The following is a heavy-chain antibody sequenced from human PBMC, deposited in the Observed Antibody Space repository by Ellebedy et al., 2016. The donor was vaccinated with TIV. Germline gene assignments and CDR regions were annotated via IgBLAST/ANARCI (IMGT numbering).Heavy chain of an antibody. D-gene: IGHD4-11*01. V-gene: IGHV3-66*01. CDR2: VYRDGST. J-gene: IGHJ4*02. Sequence: GESLKISCAVSGFTVATNHMSWVRQVPGKGLEWVSDVYRDGSTYYHDSVRGRFTIPRDNSKNMLYLQMNSLTVEDTAVYYCEREPVPTWAFDCWGQGTLVTVSS. CDR3: EREPVPTWAFDC. CDR1: GFTVATNH.